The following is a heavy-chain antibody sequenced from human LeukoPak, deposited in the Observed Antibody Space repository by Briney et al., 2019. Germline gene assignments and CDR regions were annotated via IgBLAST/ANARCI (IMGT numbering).Heavy chain of an antibody. D-gene: IGHD4-17*01. V-gene: IGHV3-23*01. Sequence: PGGSLRLSCAASGFTFSSYAMSWVRQAPGKGLEWVSAISGSGGSTYYADSVKGRFTISRDNSKNTLYLQMNSLRAEDTAVYYCAKYLQDDYGGYGLNYYYMDVWGKGTTVTVSS. J-gene: IGHJ6*03. CDR3: AKYLQDDYGGYGLNYYYMDV. CDR2: ISGSGGST. CDR1: GFTFSSYA.